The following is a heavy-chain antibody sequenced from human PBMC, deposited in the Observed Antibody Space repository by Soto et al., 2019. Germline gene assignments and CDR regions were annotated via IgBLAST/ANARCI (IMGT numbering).Heavy chain of an antibody. J-gene: IGHJ4*02. CDR1: GFTVSSYW. CDR3: AKDQGDSSSPIDY. CDR2: ISGSGGRT. V-gene: IGHV3-23*01. D-gene: IGHD6-6*01. Sequence: GGSLRLSCAASGFTVSSYWMSWVRQAPGKGLEWVAAISGSGGRTYYADSVKGRFTISRDNSKNTLYLQMNSLRAEDTAVYYCAKDQGDSSSPIDYWGQGTLVTVSS.